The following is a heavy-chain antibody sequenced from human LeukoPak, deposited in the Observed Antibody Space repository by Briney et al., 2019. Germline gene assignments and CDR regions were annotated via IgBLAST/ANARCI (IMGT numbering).Heavy chain of an antibody. CDR3: GKDCGFRLREGDMFDH. Sequence: GGSLSLSCAVSGFTFSSYARNWVRQAPGKGLEWVSGISGRGGARHNADSVRGRFTISRDDSKNTLYLQRNSLRGEDTAIYYSGKDCGFRLREGDMFDHWGQGILVTVSS. D-gene: IGHD2-21*01. J-gene: IGHJ4*02. V-gene: IGHV3-23*01. CDR2: ISGRGGAR. CDR1: GFTFSSYA.